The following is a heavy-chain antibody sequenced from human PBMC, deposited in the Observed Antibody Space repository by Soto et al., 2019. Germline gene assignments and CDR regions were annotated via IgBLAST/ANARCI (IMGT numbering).Heavy chain of an antibody. CDR3: ARHYSSGSRNWFDP. CDR1: GGSINSSSYF. Sequence: SETLSLTCSVSGGSINSSSYFWGWVRQPPGKGLEWIGSIYYSGSTYYNPSLRSRVTISVDTYKNQFSLKLSSVTAADTAVFYCARHYSSGSRNWFDPWGQGTLVTVSS. D-gene: IGHD6-19*01. CDR2: IYYSGST. V-gene: IGHV4-39*01. J-gene: IGHJ5*02.